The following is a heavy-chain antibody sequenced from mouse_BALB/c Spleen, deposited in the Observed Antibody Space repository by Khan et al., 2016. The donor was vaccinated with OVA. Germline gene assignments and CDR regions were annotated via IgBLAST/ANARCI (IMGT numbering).Heavy chain of an antibody. J-gene: IGHJ2*01. CDR1: GYTFTDYY. CDR3: AGRFDY. V-gene: IGHV1-84*02. CDR2: IYPGSGNT. Sequence: LQQSGPELVKPGASVKISRKASGYTFTDYYINWVKQKPGQGPEWIGWIYPGSGNTKYNEKFKGKATLTVDTSSRTAFMQLSSLTSADTAVYFCAGRFDYWGQGTTLTVSS.